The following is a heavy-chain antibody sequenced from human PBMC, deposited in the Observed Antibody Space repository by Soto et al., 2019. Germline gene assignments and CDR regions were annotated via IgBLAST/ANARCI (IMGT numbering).Heavy chain of an antibody. CDR3: ARGESQDSGSVPRLGDYYGMDV. Sequence: SQTLSLTCAISGDSVSSNSAAWNWIRQSPSRGLEWLGRTYYRSKWYNDYAVSVTSRITINPDTSKNQFSLQLNSVTPEDTAVYYCARGESQDSGSVPRLGDYYGMDVWGQGTTVTVSS. D-gene: IGHD1-26*01. CDR2: TYYRSKWYN. CDR1: GDSVSSNSAA. V-gene: IGHV6-1*01. J-gene: IGHJ6*02.